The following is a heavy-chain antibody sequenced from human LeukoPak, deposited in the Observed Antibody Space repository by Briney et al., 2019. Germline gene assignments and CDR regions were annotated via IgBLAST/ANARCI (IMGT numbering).Heavy chain of an antibody. CDR2: ISWNSGTI. Sequence: GGSLRLSCAASGFTFDDYVMNWVRQAPGKGLDWVSGISWNSGTIGYADSVKGRFTISRDNAKNSLYLQMNSLRAEDTALYYCVKGAAYHLGDAFDIWGQGTMVTVSS. D-gene: IGHD2-15*01. CDR3: VKGAAYHLGDAFDI. V-gene: IGHV3-9*01. J-gene: IGHJ3*02. CDR1: GFTFDDYV.